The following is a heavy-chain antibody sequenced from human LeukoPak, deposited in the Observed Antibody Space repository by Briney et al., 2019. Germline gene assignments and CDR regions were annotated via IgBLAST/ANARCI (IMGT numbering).Heavy chain of an antibody. V-gene: IGHV3-48*04. J-gene: IGHJ4*02. CDR2: ISSSSTI. CDR1: GFTFSSYS. Sequence: GGSLRLSCAVSGFTFSSYSMNWVRQAPGKGLEWVSYISSSSTIYYADSVKGRFTISRDNAKNSLYLQMNSLRAEDTAVYYCARDRRDYYDTWGQGTLVTVSS. CDR3: ARDRRDYYDT.